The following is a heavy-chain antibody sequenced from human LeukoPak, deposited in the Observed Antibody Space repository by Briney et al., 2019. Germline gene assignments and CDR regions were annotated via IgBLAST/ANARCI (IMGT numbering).Heavy chain of an antibody. V-gene: IGHV3-30-3*01. Sequence: GGSLRLSCAASGFTFSSYWMHWVRQAPGKGLEWVAVISYDGNNKYYADSVKGRFIISRDNSKNTLYLQMNSLRAEDTAVYYCARDIADYDYIWGSVDYWGQGTLVTVSS. D-gene: IGHD3-16*01. CDR2: ISYDGNNK. CDR1: GFTFSSYW. J-gene: IGHJ4*02. CDR3: ARDIADYDYIWGSVDY.